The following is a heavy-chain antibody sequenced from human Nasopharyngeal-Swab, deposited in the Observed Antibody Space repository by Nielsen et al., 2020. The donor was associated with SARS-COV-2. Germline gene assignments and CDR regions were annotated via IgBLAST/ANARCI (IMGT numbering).Heavy chain of an antibody. CDR1: GFTFSSYA. D-gene: IGHD3-10*01. CDR3: AKDAALRITMVRGVPNWFDP. Sequence: GSLKISCAASGFTFSSYAMSWVRQAPGKGLEWVSAISGSGGSTYYADSVKGRFTISRDNSKNTLYLQMNSLRAEDTAVYYCAKDAALRITMVRGVPNWFDPWGQGTLVTVSS. J-gene: IGHJ5*02. V-gene: IGHV3-23*01. CDR2: ISGSGGST.